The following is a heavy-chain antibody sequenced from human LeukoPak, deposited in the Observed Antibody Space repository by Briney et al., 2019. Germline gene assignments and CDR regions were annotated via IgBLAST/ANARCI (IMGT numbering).Heavy chain of an antibody. CDR3: ARGQKWGRRWFDP. J-gene: IGHJ5*02. CDR1: GGSFSGYY. CDR2: INHSGST. V-gene: IGHV4-34*01. D-gene: IGHD3-16*01. Sequence: PSETLSLTCAVYGGSFSGYYWSWIRQPPGKGLEWIGEINHSGSTNYNPSLKSRVTISVDTSKNQFSLKLSSVTAADTAVYYCARGQKWGRRWFDPWGQGTLVTVSS.